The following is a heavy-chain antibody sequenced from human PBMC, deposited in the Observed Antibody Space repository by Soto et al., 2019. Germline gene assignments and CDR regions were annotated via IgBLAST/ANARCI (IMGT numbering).Heavy chain of an antibody. CDR2: ISATGGGT. Sequence: WWSLRLSCSASVFKFSNYAMSWFRQAPGKGLEWVSLISATGGGTYYADSVKGRFTISRDNSHNTLYLQVHSLTAEDTAVYYCAKDRRAGGNSAFYFDFWGQGAQVTVSS. V-gene: IGHV3-23*01. J-gene: IGHJ4*02. CDR3: AKDRRAGGNSAFYFDF. CDR1: VFKFSNYA. D-gene: IGHD3-16*01.